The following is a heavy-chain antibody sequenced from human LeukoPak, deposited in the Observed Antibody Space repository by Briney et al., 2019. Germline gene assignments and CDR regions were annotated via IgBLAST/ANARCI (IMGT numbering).Heavy chain of an antibody. J-gene: IGHJ4*02. CDR2: ITDSGSTT. D-gene: IGHD4-17*01. CDR1: GFSFSSYK. CDR3: ARTNHDHGYSRDY. Sequence: GGSLRLSCAASGFSFSSYKMDWLRQAPGKGLEWVSYITDSGSTTKYADSVKGRFTISRDNAEDSVHLQMNSLRVEDTAVYYCARTNHDHGYSRDYWGQGTLVTVSS. V-gene: IGHV3-48*03.